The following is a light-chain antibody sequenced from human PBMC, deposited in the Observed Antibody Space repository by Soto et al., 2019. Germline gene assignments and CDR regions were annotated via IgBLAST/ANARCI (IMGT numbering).Light chain of an antibody. CDR2: GDT. Sequence: QSPLTQPASVSGSPGQSITISCTGTSYDVGSYSLVSWYQHHPGKAPKLLIYGDTKRPSGISNRLSGSKSGNTASLTISGLQAEDEADYYCCSYAGRMTFLYLFGTGTKLTVL. CDR3: CSYAGRMTFLYL. V-gene: IGLV2-23*02. J-gene: IGLJ1*01. CDR1: SYDVGSYSL.